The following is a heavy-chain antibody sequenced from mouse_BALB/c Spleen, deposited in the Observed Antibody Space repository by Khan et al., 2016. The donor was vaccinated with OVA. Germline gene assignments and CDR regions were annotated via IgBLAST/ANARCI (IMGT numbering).Heavy chain of an antibody. CDR3: ARENSKQGFDY. J-gene: IGHJ3*01. V-gene: IGHV9-1*02. CDR1: GYTFTNYG. CDR2: IHTYTGEP. D-gene: IGHD2-5*01. Sequence: QIQLVQSGPELKKPGETVKISCKASGYTFTNYGMNWVKQAPGKGLKWMGWIHTYTGEPTYADDFKGRFAFSLETSASTAYLQINNLKNEDMATYFCARENSKQGFDYWGQGTLVTVSA.